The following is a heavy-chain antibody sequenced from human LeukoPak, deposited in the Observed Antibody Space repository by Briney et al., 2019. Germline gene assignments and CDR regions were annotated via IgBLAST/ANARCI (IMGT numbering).Heavy chain of an antibody. D-gene: IGHD2-15*01. CDR3: ARVARGTFDY. CDR2: IYFSGGT. CDR1: GDSISSSNCY. Sequence: SETLSLTCTVSGDSISSSNCYWGWIRQPPGKGLEWIGSIYFSGGTYYNASLKSRVTISVDTSKNQFSLKLSSVTAADTAVYYCARVARGTFDYWGQGTLVTVSS. J-gene: IGHJ4*02. V-gene: IGHV4-39*01.